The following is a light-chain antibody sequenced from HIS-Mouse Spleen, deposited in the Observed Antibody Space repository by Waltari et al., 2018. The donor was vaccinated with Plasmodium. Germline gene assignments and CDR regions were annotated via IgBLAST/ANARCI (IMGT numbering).Light chain of an antibody. CDR1: QSVSSSY. CDR3: QQYGSSPIP. V-gene: IGKV3-20*01. CDR2: GAS. J-gene: IGKJ5*01. Sequence: EIVLTQSPGTLSLSPGERATLSCRASQSVSSSYLASYQQKPGQAPRLLILGASSRATGIPDRFSGRGSGTDFALTISRLEPEDFAVYYCQQYGSSPIPFGQGTRLEIK.